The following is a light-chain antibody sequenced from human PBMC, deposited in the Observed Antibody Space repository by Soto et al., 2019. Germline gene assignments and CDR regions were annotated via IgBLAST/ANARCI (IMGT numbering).Light chain of an antibody. Sequence: EIVMTQSPATLSVSPGERATLSCRASQSVSSTLAWYQQKPGQAPRLLIYGASTRATGIPARFIGSESGTEFTLTISSLQSEDFAVYYCQQYNNWPPWTFGQGTKVEIK. J-gene: IGKJ1*01. CDR3: QQYNNWPPWT. CDR1: QSVSST. CDR2: GAS. V-gene: IGKV3-15*01.